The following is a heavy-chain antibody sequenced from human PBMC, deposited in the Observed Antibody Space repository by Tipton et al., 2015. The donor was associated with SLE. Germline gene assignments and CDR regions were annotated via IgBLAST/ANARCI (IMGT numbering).Heavy chain of an antibody. J-gene: IGHJ4*02. Sequence: SLRLSCAASGFTFSSYAMHWVRQAPGKGLEWVAVISYDGSNKYYADSAKGRFTISRDNSKNTLYLQMNSLRAEDTAVYYCAREATYYYDSSSRAYFDYWGQGTLVTVSS. V-gene: IGHV3-30*04. CDR2: ISYDGSNK. CDR1: GFTFSSYA. D-gene: IGHD3-22*01. CDR3: AREATYYYDSSSRAYFDY.